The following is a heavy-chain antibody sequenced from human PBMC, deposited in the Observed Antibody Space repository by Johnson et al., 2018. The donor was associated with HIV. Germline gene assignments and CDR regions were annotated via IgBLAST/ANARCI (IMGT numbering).Heavy chain of an antibody. CDR1: GFTFSSYA. CDR2: ISYDGGNK. CDR3: AKEVGWLGDAFDI. D-gene: IGHD6-19*01. Sequence: QVQVVGSGGGVVQPGRSLRLSCAASGFTFSSYAMHWVRQAPGKGLEWVAVISYDGGNKYYADSVRGRFTISRDTSKNTMYLQMNSLRAEDTAVYYCAKEVGWLGDAFDIWGQGTMVTVSS. V-gene: IGHV3-30*04. J-gene: IGHJ3*02.